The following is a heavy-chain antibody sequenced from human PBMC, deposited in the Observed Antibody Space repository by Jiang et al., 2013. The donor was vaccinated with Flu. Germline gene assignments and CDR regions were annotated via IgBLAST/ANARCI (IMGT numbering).Heavy chain of an antibody. J-gene: IGHJ5*02. CDR3: AGATGARFDP. CDR1: GGSISGYY. V-gene: IGHV4-59*13. CDR2: IYYNENTGERT. Sequence: GLVKPSETLSLTCTVSGGSISGYYWSWIRQSPEKGLEWIAYIYYNENTGERTDYNPSLKSRVTISVDTSKNQFSLKLSAVTAADTAIYYCAGATGARFDPWGQGILVTVSS. D-gene: IGHD1-1*01.